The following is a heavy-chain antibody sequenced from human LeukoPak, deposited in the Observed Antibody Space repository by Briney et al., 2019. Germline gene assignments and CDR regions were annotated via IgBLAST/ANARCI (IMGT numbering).Heavy chain of an antibody. Sequence: GGSLRLSCAASGFTFSSYGMHWVRQAPGKGLEWVAVISYDGSNKYYADSVKGRFTISRDNSKNTLYLQMNSLRAEDTAVYYCAKFILGIPCSPYYDSSGCVDYYYYYGMDVWGQGTTVTVSS. D-gene: IGHD3-22*01. CDR2: ISYDGSNK. V-gene: IGHV3-30*18. J-gene: IGHJ6*02. CDR3: AKFILGIPCSPYYDSSGCVDYYYYYGMDV. CDR1: GFTFSSYG.